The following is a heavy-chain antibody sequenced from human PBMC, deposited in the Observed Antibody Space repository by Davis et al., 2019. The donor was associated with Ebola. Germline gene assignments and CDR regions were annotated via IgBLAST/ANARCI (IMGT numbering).Heavy chain of an antibody. J-gene: IGHJ4*02. CDR2: INHSGST. CDR1: GGSISSSSYY. D-gene: IGHD3-10*01. V-gene: IGHV4-39*07. CDR3: ARLGYYYDSSPGY. Sequence: PSETLSLTCTVSGGSISSSSYYWGWIRQPPGKGLKWIGEINHSGSTNYNPSLKSRVTISVDTSKNQFSLKLSSVTAADTAVYYCARLGYYYDSSPGYWGQGTLVTVSS.